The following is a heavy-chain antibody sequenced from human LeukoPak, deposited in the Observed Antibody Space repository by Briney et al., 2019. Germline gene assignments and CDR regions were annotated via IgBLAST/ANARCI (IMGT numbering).Heavy chain of an antibody. V-gene: IGHV3-21*01. Sequence: GGSLRLSCAASGFTFSSYSMSWVRQAPGKGLEWVSSISSSSSYIYYADSVKGRFTISRDNSKNTLYVQMNSLRPEDTAVYYCALGGTYFDYWGQGTLVTVSS. CDR2: ISSSSSYI. CDR1: GFTFSSYS. J-gene: IGHJ4*02. CDR3: ALGGTYFDY. D-gene: IGHD1-26*01.